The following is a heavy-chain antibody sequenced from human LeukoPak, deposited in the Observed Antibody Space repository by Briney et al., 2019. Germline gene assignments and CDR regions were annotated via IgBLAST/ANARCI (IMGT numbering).Heavy chain of an antibody. CDR1: GGSISRYY. D-gene: IGHD3-9*01. V-gene: IGHV4-59*12. CDR3: ARATVFDWSIDY. CDR2: IYYSGST. J-gene: IGHJ4*02. Sequence: SETLSLTCTVSGGSISRYYWSRIRQPPGKGLEWIGYIYYSGSTNYNPSLKSRVTISVDTSKNQFSLKLSSVTAADTAVYYCARATVFDWSIDYWGQGTLVTVSS.